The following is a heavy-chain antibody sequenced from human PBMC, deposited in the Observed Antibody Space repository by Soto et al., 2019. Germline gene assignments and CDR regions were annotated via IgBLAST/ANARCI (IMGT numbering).Heavy chain of an antibody. Sequence: ASVKVSCKASGYTFTSYAMHWVRQAPGQRLEWMGWINAGNGNTKYSQKFQGRVTITGDTSASTAYMELSSLRSEDTAVYYCARASHYGSGSYLRGMDYWGQGTLVTVSS. V-gene: IGHV1-3*01. CDR1: GYTFTSYA. D-gene: IGHD3-10*01. J-gene: IGHJ4*02. CDR3: ARASHYGSGSYLRGMDY. CDR2: INAGNGNT.